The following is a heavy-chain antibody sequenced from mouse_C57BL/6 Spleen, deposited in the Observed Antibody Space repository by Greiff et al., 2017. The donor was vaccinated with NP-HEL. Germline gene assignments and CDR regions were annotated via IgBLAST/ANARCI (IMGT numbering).Heavy chain of an antibody. CDR1: GYSFTDYN. D-gene: IGHD2-2*01. CDR2: INPNYGTT. Sequence: EVQLQQSGPELVKPGASVKISCKASGYSFTDYNMNWVKQSNGKSLEWIGVINPNYGTTSYNQLFKGKATLTVDQSSSTDYMQLNSMASEDSAVYYCARLEGYYDAMDYWGQGTSVTDTS. J-gene: IGHJ4*01. V-gene: IGHV1-39*01. CDR3: ARLEGYYDAMDY.